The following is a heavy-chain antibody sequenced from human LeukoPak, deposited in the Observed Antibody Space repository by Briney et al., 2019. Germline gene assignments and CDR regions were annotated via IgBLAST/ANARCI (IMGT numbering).Heavy chain of an antibody. CDR2: IYYSGST. J-gene: IGHJ4*02. V-gene: IGHV4-30-4*08. Sequence: SETLSLTCTVSGGSISSGDYYWSWIRQPPGKGLEWIGYIYYSGSTYYNPSLKSRVTISVDTSKNQFSLKLSSVTAADTAVYHCASSYSSGWYYFDYWGQGTLVTVSS. CDR3: ASSYSSGWYYFDY. CDR1: GGSISSGDYY. D-gene: IGHD6-19*01.